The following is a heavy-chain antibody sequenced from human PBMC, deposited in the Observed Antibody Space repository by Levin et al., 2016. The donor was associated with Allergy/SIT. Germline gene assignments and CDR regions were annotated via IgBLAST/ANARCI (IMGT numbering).Heavy chain of an antibody. D-gene: IGHD5-18*01. CDR2: IKQDGSQR. V-gene: IGHV3-7*04. J-gene: IGHJ4*02. CDR1: GYTFTSYW. Sequence: GESLKISCKGSGYTFTSYWIGWVRQAPGKGLEWVANIKQDGSQRYYVDSVKGRFTISRDNVKNSLYLQMNSLRAEDTAVYYCTRERYVDTAMDWGQGTLVTVSS. CDR3: TRERYVDTAMD.